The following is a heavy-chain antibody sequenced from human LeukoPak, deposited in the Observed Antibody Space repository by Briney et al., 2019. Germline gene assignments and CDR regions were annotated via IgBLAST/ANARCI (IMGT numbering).Heavy chain of an antibody. CDR3: ARVSVAGTGPDY. J-gene: IGHJ4*02. Sequence: SETLSLTCSVSGTSISSLYWSWIRQPPGKGLEWIGYIYYTGSTNYNPSLKSPVTIFVDTSKNQFSLRLSSVTAADTAVYYCARVSVAGTGPDYWGQGTLVTVSS. V-gene: IGHV4-59*08. CDR2: IYYTGST. CDR1: GTSISSLY. D-gene: IGHD6-13*01.